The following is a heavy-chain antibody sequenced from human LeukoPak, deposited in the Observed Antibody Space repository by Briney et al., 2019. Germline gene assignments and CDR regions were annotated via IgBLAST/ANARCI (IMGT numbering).Heavy chain of an antibody. Sequence: SVKVSCKASGGTFISYAISWVRQAPGQGLEWMGGIIPIFGTANYAQKFQGRVTITADKSTGTAYMELSSLRSEDTAVYYCARVGGNWFDPWGQGTLVTVSS. V-gene: IGHV1-69*06. D-gene: IGHD3-16*01. J-gene: IGHJ5*02. CDR3: ARVGGNWFDP. CDR2: IIPIFGTA. CDR1: GGTFISYA.